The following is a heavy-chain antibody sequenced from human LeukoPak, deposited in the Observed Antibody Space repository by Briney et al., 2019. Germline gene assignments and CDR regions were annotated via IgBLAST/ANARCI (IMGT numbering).Heavy chain of an antibody. J-gene: IGHJ4*02. Sequence: GGSLRLSCAASGFTFSSYSMNWVRQAPGKGLEWVSYISSSSSTIYYADSVKGRFTISRDDAKNSLYLQMNSLRAEDTAVYYCAKDQGGYCSSTSCYSFDYWGQGTLVTVSS. CDR2: ISSSSSTI. CDR1: GFTFSSYS. CDR3: AKDQGGYCSSTSCYSFDY. D-gene: IGHD2-2*02. V-gene: IGHV3-48*01.